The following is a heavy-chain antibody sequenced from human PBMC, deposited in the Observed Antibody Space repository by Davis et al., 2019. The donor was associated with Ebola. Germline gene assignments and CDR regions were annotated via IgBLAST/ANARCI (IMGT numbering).Heavy chain of an antibody. CDR1: RFTFSSHW. CDR2: INGDGSRT. D-gene: IGHD6-25*01. J-gene: IGHJ4*02. V-gene: IGHV3-74*01. Sequence: GESLKISCAASRFTFSSHWMHWVRQVPGKGLVWVSRINGDGSRTSYADSVKGRFTISRDNSKNTLYLQMNSLRTEDTAVYYCARVAAASRDYWGQGTLVTVSS. CDR3: ARVAAASRDY.